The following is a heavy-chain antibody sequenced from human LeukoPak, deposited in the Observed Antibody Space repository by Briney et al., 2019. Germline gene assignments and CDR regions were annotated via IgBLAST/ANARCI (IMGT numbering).Heavy chain of an antibody. D-gene: IGHD6-19*01. CDR2: INPNSGGT. J-gene: IGHJ6*02. V-gene: IGHV1-2*02. CDR1: GYTFTGYY. Sequence: ASVKVSCKASGYTFTGYYMHWVRQAPGQGLEWMGWINPNSGGTNYAQKVQGRVTMTRDTSISTAYMELSRLRSDDTAVYYCARDGAVAGTRIYYGMDVWGQGTTVTVSS. CDR3: ARDGAVAGTRIYYGMDV.